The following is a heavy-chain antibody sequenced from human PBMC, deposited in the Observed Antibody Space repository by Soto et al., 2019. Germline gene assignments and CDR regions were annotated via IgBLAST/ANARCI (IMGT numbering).Heavy chain of an antibody. D-gene: IGHD3-10*01. CDR3: VRDMRAVPWYGGISSAFDM. Sequence: SLRLSCAASGFTFSRHWIHWVRQAPGQGLVWVSRTKTDGTTSFADSVRGRFTISRDNAENTLYLQMNSLRAEDTAVYYCVRDMRAVPWYGGISSAFDMWGQGTMVTVSS. CDR1: GFTFSRHW. V-gene: IGHV3-74*01. CDR2: TKTDGTT. J-gene: IGHJ3*02.